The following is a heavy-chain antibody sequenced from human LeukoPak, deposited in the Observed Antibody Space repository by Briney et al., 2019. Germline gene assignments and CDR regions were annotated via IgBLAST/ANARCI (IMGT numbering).Heavy chain of an antibody. CDR1: GYTFTSYY. D-gene: IGHD3-22*01. Sequence: ASVKVSCKASGYTFTSYYMHWVRQAPGQGLEWMGVINPSDETTTYAQKFQGRVTMTRDTSTSTVYMELSSLTSKDTVVYHCARGCNDSSGYSSKAYFFDYWGEGGQVTVSS. CDR3: ARGCNDSSGYSSKAYFFDY. J-gene: IGHJ4*02. CDR2: INPSDETT. V-gene: IGHV1-46*01.